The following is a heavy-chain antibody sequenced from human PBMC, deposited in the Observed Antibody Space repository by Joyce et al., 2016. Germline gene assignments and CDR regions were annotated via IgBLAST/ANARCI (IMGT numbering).Heavy chain of an antibody. J-gene: IGHJ4*02. CDR2: INAGNGNK. CDR3: ARGSSALTYFDF. CDR1: GYTFTGHT. D-gene: IGHD3-10*01. Sequence: QVQLVQSGAEVKKPGASVKVSCKAAGYTFTGHTIHWVRQAPGQSLWWMGWINAGNGNKRFSQKFQGRVTVSRDTSANTAYMEVSSLRSEDTAVYYCARGSSALTYFDFWGQGTLVTVSS. V-gene: IGHV1-3*01.